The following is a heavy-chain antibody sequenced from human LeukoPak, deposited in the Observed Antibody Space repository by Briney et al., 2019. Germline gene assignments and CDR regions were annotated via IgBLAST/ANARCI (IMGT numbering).Heavy chain of an antibody. V-gene: IGHV3-30*02. Sequence: GGSLRLSCAASGFTFSSYEMNWVRQAPGKGLEWVAFIRYDGSKKYYADSVKGRFTISRDNSKNTLYLQMNSLRAEDTAVYYCAKADYGDPNWDYWGQGTLVTVSS. J-gene: IGHJ4*02. CDR1: GFTFSSYE. D-gene: IGHD4-17*01. CDR2: IRYDGSKK. CDR3: AKADYGDPNWDY.